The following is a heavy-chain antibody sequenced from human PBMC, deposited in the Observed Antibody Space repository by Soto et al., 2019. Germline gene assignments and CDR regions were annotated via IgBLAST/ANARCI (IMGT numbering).Heavy chain of an antibody. CDR2: IIPIFGTA. Sequence: QVQLVQSGAEVKKPGSSVKVSCKASGGTFSSYAISWVRQAPGQGLEWMGGIIPIFGTANYAQKFQGRVRITADDSKSTAYMELSSLSSEETAVYYCARTGLSEYGGTGSDYYYGMDVWGQGTTVTVSS. CDR3: ARTGLSEYGGTGSDYYYGMDV. D-gene: IGHD2-2*01. J-gene: IGHJ6*02. CDR1: GGTFSSYA. V-gene: IGHV1-69*12.